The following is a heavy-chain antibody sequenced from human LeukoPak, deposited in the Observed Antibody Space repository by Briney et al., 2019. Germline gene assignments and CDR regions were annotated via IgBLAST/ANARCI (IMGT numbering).Heavy chain of an antibody. CDR1: GYTFTGYY. CDR2: INPNSGGT. D-gene: IGHD1-7*01. CDR3: ARVISPNYNWFDP. Sequence: ASVKVSCKASGYTFTGYYMHWVRQAPGQGLEWMGWINPNSGGTNYAQKFQGRVTMTRDTSISTAYMELSRLRSEDTAVYYCARVISPNYNWFDPWGQGTLVTVSS. J-gene: IGHJ5*02. V-gene: IGHV1-2*02.